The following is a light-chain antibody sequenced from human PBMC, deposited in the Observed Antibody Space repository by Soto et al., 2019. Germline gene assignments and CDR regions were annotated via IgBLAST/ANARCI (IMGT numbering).Light chain of an antibody. Sequence: EIVLTQSPATLSLSPGERATLSCRASQSVSNFLAWYQQKPGQAPRLLIYDASNRATGVPARFSGSGSGTDFSLTISSLESEDFALYYCQQRSSWTRTFGQGTEVEVK. CDR3: QQRSSWTRT. CDR2: DAS. J-gene: IGKJ1*01. CDR1: QSVSNF. V-gene: IGKV3-11*01.